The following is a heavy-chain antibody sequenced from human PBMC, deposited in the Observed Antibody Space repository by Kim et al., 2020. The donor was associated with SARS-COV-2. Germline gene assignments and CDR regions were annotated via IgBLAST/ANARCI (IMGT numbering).Heavy chain of an antibody. D-gene: IGHD6-13*01. Sequence: GGSLRLSCAASGFTFSSYAMSWVRQAPGKGLEWVSAISGSGGSTYYADSVKGRFTISRDNSKNTLYLQMNSLRAEDTAVYYCARDGYSSSWYGGDFDYWGQGTLVTVSS. V-gene: IGHV3-23*01. CDR1: GFTFSSYA. J-gene: IGHJ4*02. CDR2: ISGSGGST. CDR3: ARDGYSSSWYGGDFDY.